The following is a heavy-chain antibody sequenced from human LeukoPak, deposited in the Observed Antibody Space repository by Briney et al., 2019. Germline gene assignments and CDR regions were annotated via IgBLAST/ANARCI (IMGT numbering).Heavy chain of an antibody. J-gene: IGHJ5*02. Sequence: PGGSLRLSCVASGFTFSTYAMGWVRQVPGKGLEWVSSVSESGGSTYYADSVKGRFTISRDNSKDTLSLQMNSLRAEDTAVYYCAIDHDSSGYQYGARNDLWGQGTLVTVSS. CDR2: VSESGGST. CDR1: GFTFSTYA. V-gene: IGHV3-23*01. D-gene: IGHD3-22*01. CDR3: AIDHDSSGYQYGARNDL.